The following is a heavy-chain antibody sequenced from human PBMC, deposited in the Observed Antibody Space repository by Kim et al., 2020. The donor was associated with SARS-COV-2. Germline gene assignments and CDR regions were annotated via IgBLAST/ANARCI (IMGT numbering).Heavy chain of an antibody. D-gene: IGHD3-3*01. V-gene: IGHV1-8*01. CDR1: GYTFTSYD. CDR3: ARGFFSFGVVIITSYYYYYMDV. J-gene: IGHJ6*03. CDR2: MNPNSGNT. Sequence: ASVKVSCKASGYTFTSYDINWVRQATGQGLEWMGWMNPNSGNTGYAQKLQGRVTMTRNTSISTAYMELSSLRSEDTAVYYCARGFFSFGVVIITSYYYYYMDVWGKGTTVTVSS.